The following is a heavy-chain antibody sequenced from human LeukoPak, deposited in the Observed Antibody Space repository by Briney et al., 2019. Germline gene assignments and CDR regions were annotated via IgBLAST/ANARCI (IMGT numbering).Heavy chain of an antibody. CDR3: ARHYWRLDY. CDR2: IYYSGST. D-gene: IGHD1-1*01. Sequence: PSETLSLTCTVSGSSISSSGYYWGWIRQPPGKGLEWIGSIYYSGSTNYNPSLKSRVTISVDTSKNQFSLKLSSVTAADTAVYYCARHYWRLDYWGQGTLVTVSS. CDR1: GSSISSSGYY. J-gene: IGHJ4*02. V-gene: IGHV4-39*01.